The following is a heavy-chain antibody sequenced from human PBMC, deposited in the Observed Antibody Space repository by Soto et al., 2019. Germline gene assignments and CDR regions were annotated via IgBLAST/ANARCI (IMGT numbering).Heavy chain of an antibody. J-gene: IGHJ4*02. Sequence: GGSLRLSCVASGFTFTTFGMIWVRQAPGKGLEWVSGISSNGGSTYYADSVEGRFTISRDNSKNTLYLQLNSLRVEDTALFYCAKRQRGDGFAVDFWGRGTLVTV. CDR3: AKRQRGDGFAVDF. D-gene: IGHD3-10*01. CDR1: GFTFTTFG. CDR2: ISSNGGST. V-gene: IGHV3-23*01.